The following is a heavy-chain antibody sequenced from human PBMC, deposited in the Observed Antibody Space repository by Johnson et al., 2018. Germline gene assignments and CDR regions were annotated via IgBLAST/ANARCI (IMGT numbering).Heavy chain of an antibody. J-gene: IGHJ6*02. CDR1: GFTFSSYG. Sequence: QVQLGESGGGVVQPRMSLRLSCAASGFTFSSYGMHWVRQAPGKGPEWVAVIWYDGRNKYYADSVKGRFTIARDNSQNTLYLQMNSLRAEDTAVYYCARARSWGIQLYYYYYGMDVWGQGTTVTVSS. V-gene: IGHV3-33*01. CDR2: IWYDGRNK. CDR3: ARARSWGIQLYYYYYGMDV. D-gene: IGHD5-18*01.